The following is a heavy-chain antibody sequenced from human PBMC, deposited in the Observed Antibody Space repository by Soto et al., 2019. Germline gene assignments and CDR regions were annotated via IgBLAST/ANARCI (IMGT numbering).Heavy chain of an antibody. J-gene: IGHJ6*02. CDR2: IHNSGRT. D-gene: IGHD3-22*01. CDR1: GGSISSGDYY. V-gene: IGHV4-30-4*01. CDR3: ARERLGVDSSGDYWNYMDV. Sequence: QVQLQESGPGLVKPSQTLSLTCTVSGGSISSGDYYWSWIRQPPGKGLEWIGYIHNSGRTYYNPSLRSGLSISVDTSKTQFSLKLTSVTAADTAVYYCARERLGVDSSGDYWNYMDVWGQGTTVTVSS.